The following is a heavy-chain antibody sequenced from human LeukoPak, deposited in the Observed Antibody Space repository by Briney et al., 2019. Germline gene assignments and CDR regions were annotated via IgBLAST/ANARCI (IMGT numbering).Heavy chain of an antibody. V-gene: IGHV3-30*18. J-gene: IGHJ4*02. CDR1: GFTFSSYG. D-gene: IGHD3-22*01. CDR2: ISYYGSNK. Sequence: GGSLRLSCAASGFTFSSYGMHWVRQAPGKGLEWVAVISYYGSNKDYADSVKGRFTISRDNSKNTLYLQMNSLRAEDTAVYYRAKSIDSSGYYSFFDYWGQGALVTVSS. CDR3: AKSIDSSGYYSFFDY.